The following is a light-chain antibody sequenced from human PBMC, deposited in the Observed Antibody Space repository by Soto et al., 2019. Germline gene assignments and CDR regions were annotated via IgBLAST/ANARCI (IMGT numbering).Light chain of an antibody. CDR2: RVS. V-gene: IGKV2-30*01. J-gene: IGKJ5*01. CDR1: QSLVYSDGHTY. Sequence: DVVVTQSPFSLPVTLGQPASISCRSSQSLVYSDGHTYLNWFQQRPGQSPRRLIYRVSNRDSGVPDRFSGSGSGTDFTLRISRVEAEDVGVYYCLVGTHGVTFGQGTRLEI. CDR3: LVGTHGVT.